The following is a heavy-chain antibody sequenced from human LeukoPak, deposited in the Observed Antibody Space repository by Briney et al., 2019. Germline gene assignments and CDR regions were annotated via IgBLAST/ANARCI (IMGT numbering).Heavy chain of an antibody. V-gene: IGHV3-49*04. Sequence: GGSLRLSCTASGFTFGDYAMSWVRQAPGKGLEWVGFIRSKAYGGTTEYAASVKDRFTISRDDSKSIAYLQMNSLKTEDTAVYYCTRVGDILTGYRRYFDYWGQGTLVTVSS. D-gene: IGHD3-9*01. CDR2: IRSKAYGGTT. J-gene: IGHJ4*02. CDR1: GFTFGDYA. CDR3: TRVGDILTGYRRYFDY.